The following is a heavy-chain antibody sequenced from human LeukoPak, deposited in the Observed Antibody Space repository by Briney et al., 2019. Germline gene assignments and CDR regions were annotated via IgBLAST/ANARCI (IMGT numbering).Heavy chain of an antibody. CDR2: IYYSGST. CDR1: GGSISSYY. Sequence: SETLSLTCTVSGGSISSYYWSWIRQPPGKGLEGIGYIYYSGSTNYNPSLKSRVTISVDTSKNQFSLKLSSVTAADTAVYYCARDATKWHNWFDPWGQGTLVTVSS. V-gene: IGHV4-59*01. D-gene: IGHD1-26*01. CDR3: ARDATKWHNWFDP. J-gene: IGHJ5*02.